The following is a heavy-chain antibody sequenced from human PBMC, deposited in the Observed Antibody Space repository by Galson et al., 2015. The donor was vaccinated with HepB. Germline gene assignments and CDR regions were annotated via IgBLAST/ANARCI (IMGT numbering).Heavy chain of an antibody. J-gene: IGHJ3*02. CDR1: GFTFSSYE. D-gene: IGHD3-22*01. CDR3: GRGTWYYYDSSGSAFDI. Sequence: SLRLSCAASGFTFSSYEMNWVRQAPGKGLEWVSYISSSGSTIYYADSVKGRFTISRDNAKNSLYLQMNSLRAEDTAVYYCGRGTWYYYDSSGSAFDIWGQGTMVTVSS. CDR2: ISSSGSTI. V-gene: IGHV3-48*03.